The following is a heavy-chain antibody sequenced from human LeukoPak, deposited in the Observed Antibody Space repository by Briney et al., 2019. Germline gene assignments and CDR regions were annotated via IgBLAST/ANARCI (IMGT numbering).Heavy chain of an antibody. J-gene: IGHJ4*02. CDR3: AKADSSSWYELDY. V-gene: IGHV3-23*01. Sequence: GRSLRLSCAASGFTFSSYAMSWVRQAPGKGLEWVSTISGSGDNTYSADSVKGRFTISRANSRNTLYLQMNSLRAEDTAVYFCAKADSSSWYELDYWGQGTLVTVSS. D-gene: IGHD6-13*01. CDR1: GFTFSSYA. CDR2: ISGSGDNT.